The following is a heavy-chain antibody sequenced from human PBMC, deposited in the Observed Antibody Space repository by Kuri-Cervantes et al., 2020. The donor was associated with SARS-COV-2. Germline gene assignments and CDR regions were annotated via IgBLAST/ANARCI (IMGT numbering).Heavy chain of an antibody. CDR1: GFTFSCYA. D-gene: IGHD3-10*01. J-gene: IGHJ3*02. CDR2: ISGSGGST. V-gene: IGHV3-23*01. CDR3: AKERGYGYGFDI. Sequence: GESLKISCAASGFTFSCYAMSWVRQAPGKGLEWVSAISGSGGSTYYADSVKGRFTISRDNSKNTLYLQMNSLRAEDTAMYYCAKERGYGYGFDIWGQGTMVTVSS.